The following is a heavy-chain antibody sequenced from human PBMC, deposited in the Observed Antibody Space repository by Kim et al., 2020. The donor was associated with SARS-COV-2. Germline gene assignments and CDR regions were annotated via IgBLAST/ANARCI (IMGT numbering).Heavy chain of an antibody. J-gene: IGHJ4*02. CDR3: ARDGIAAAYLRPSYYFDY. Sequence: SQTLSLTCAISGDSVSSNSAAWNWIRQSPSRGLEWLGRTYYRSKWYNDYAVSVKSRITINPDTSKNQFSLQLNSVTPEDTAVYYCARDGIAAAYLRPSYYFDYWGQGTLVTVSS. D-gene: IGHD6-13*01. V-gene: IGHV6-1*01. CDR2: TYYRSKWYN. CDR1: GDSVSSNSAA.